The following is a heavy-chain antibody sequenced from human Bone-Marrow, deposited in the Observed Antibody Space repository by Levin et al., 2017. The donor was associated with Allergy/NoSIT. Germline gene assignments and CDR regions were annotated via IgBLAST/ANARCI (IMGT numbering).Heavy chain of an antibody. V-gene: IGHV3-9*01. CDR3: AKDIACGYYLAFDY. D-gene: IGHD1-26*01. Sequence: GGSLRLSCAASGFTFDDYAMHWVRQIPGKGLEWVSVITWNSAKIAYGDSFKGRFTISRDNAKNSLDLQMNSLRPEDTALYYCAKDIACGYYLAFDYWGQGALVTVSS. CDR2: ITWNSAKI. CDR1: GFTFDDYA. J-gene: IGHJ4*02.